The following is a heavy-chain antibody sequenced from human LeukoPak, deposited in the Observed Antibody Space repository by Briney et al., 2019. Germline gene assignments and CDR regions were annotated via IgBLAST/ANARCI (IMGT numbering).Heavy chain of an antibody. CDR2: IWFDGSNK. CDR1: GFTFSRNG. V-gene: IGHV3-33*01. Sequence: GGSLRLSCAAASGFTFSRNGMHWVRQAPGKGLEWVALIWFDGSNKYYADSVKGRITISRDNSKSTAYLQMNSLKTEDTAVYYCTRPEGYYGGNIDYWGQGTLVTVSS. J-gene: IGHJ4*02. D-gene: IGHD4-23*01. CDR3: TRPEGYYGGNIDY.